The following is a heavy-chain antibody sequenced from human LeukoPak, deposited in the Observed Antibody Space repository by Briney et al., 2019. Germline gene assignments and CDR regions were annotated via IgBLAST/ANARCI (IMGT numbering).Heavy chain of an antibody. J-gene: IGHJ6*02. D-gene: IGHD2-2*01. CDR2: ISGDEGRT. CDR3: ARDTVVPAATGHYYYYYGLDV. V-gene: IGHV3-23*01. CDR1: GFIFSPYA. Sequence: PGGSLRLSCAASGFIFSPYAMSWVRQAPGKGLEWVSSISGDEGRTYYADSVKGRFTISRDNAKNSLYLQMNSLRAEDTAVYYCARDTVVPAATGHYYYYYGLDVWGQGTTVTVSS.